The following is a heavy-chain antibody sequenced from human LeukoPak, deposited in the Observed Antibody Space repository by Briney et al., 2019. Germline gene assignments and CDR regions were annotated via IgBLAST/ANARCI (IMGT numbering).Heavy chain of an antibody. CDR3: ARKAQYNGHYPLDY. CDR2: IWYDGSNK. D-gene: IGHD1-7*01. Sequence: GGSLRLSCAASGFTFSSYGMHWVRQAPGKGLEWLAVIWYDGSNKYYADSVKGRFTISRDSSKNTLFLQMNSLRAEDTALYFCARKAQYNGHYPLDYWGQGTLVTVSS. CDR1: GFTFSSYG. V-gene: IGHV3-33*01. J-gene: IGHJ4*02.